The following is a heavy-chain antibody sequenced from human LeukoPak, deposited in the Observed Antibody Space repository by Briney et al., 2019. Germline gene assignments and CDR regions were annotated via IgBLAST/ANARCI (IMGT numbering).Heavy chain of an antibody. V-gene: IGHV4-34*01. CDR2: INHSGST. D-gene: IGHD3-10*01. CDR3: ARGRYGSGSYLLNYYYYGMDV. Sequence: SETLSLTCAVYGGSFSGYYWSWIRQPPGKGLEWIGEINHSGSTNYNPSLKSRVTISVDTSKNQFSLKLSSVTAADTAVYYCARGRYGSGSYLLNYYYYGMDVWGQGTTVTVSS. J-gene: IGHJ6*02. CDR1: GGSFSGYY.